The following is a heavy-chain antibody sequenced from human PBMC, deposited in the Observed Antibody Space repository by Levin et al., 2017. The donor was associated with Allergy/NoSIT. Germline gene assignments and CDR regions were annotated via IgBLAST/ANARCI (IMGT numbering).Heavy chain of an antibody. CDR1: GFTFSNYW. Sequence: GGSLRLSCAASGFTFSNYWMSWVRQAPGKGLEWVANIKQDGSEKYYVDSVKGRFTISRDNAKSSLYLQMNSLRVEDTAVYYCARFLWIPAATYYFDYWGQGTLVTVSS. D-gene: IGHD5-18*01. V-gene: IGHV3-7*01. J-gene: IGHJ4*02. CDR3: ARFLWIPAATYYFDY. CDR2: IKQDGSEK.